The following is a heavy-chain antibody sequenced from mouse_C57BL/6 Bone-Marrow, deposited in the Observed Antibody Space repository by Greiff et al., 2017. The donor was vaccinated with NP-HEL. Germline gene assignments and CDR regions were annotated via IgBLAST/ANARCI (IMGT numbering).Heavy chain of an antibody. D-gene: IGHD2-4*01. J-gene: IGHJ3*01. CDR2: IRLKSDNYAT. CDR3: TTYYDYDEGTAY. CDR1: GFTFSNYW. V-gene: IGHV6-3*01. Sequence: EVQLQESGGGLVQPGGSMKLSCVASGFTFSNYWMNWVRQSPEKGLEWVAQIRLKSDNYATHYAESVKGRFTISRDDSKSSVYLQMNNLSAEDTGIYYCTTYYDYDEGTAYWGQGTLVTVSA.